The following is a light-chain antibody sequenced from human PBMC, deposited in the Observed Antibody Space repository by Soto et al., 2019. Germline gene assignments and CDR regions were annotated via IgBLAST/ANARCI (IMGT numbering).Light chain of an antibody. J-gene: IGKJ3*01. V-gene: IGKV2-28*01. CDR3: MQALQTPRFT. Sequence: DMVMTQSPLSLPVTPGEPASISCRSSQILLHSNGYNYLDWYLQKPGQSPQLLIYLGSNRASGVPDRFSGSGSGTDFTLKISRVEAEDVGVYYCMQALQTPRFTFGQGTNVDIK. CDR1: QILLHSNGYNY. CDR2: LGS.